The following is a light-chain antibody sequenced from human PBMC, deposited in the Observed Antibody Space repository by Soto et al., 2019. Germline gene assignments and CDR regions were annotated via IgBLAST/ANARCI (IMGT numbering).Light chain of an antibody. Sequence: DIQMTQSPSTLSASVGDRVTITCRASQSISSWLAWYQQKPGKAPKLLIYKASSLESGVPSRYSGSGSGTEFTSTISGLQPDDFATYYCQQYNSGGFTFGPGTKVDIK. CDR3: QQYNSGGFT. J-gene: IGKJ3*01. V-gene: IGKV1-5*03. CDR1: QSISSW. CDR2: KAS.